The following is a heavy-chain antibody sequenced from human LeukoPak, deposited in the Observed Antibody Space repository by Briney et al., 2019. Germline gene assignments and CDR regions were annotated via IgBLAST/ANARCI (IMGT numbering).Heavy chain of an antibody. J-gene: IGHJ4*02. D-gene: IGHD2-21*01. CDR1: GYTFTAQY. CDR2: INPNNGDT. Sequence: ASVKVSCKASGYTFTAQYMHWVRQAPGQGLEWMGWINPNNGDTKYTQSFLGRVTMTRDTSTTTAYMELSSLRSDDTAVYFCASYPRSIPTPPFDYWGQGTLVTVSS. CDR3: ASYPRSIPTPPFDY. V-gene: IGHV1-2*02.